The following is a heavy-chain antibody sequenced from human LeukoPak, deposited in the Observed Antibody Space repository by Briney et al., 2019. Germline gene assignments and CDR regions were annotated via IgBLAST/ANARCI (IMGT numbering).Heavy chain of an antibody. CDR2: FDPEDGET. Sequence: ASVKVSCKVSGYTLTELSTHWVRQAPGKGLEWMGGFDPEDGETIYAQKFQGRVTMTEDTSTDTAYMELSSLRSEDTAVYYCATPYYYDSSGYYYAYFQHWGQGTLVTVSS. V-gene: IGHV1-24*01. CDR1: GYTLTELS. CDR3: ATPYYYDSSGYYYAYFQH. J-gene: IGHJ1*01. D-gene: IGHD3-22*01.